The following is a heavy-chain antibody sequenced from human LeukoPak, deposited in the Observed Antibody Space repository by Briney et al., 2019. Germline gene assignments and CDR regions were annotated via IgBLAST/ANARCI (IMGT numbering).Heavy chain of an antibody. CDR1: GGSISSSSYY. CDR3: ASFFSVSGSVVRRVNTDY. V-gene: IGHV4-39*01. D-gene: IGHD3-10*01. CDR2: IHYSGST. Sequence: SETLSLTCTVSGGSISSSSYYWGWIRQPPGKGLEWIGSIHYSGSTYYNPSLKSRVTISVDTSKNQFSLKLSSVTAADTAVYYCASFFSVSGSVVRRVNTDYWGQGTLVTVSS. J-gene: IGHJ4*02.